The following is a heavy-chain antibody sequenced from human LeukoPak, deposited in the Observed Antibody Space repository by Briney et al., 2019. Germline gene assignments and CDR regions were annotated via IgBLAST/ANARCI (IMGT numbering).Heavy chain of an antibody. V-gene: IGHV3-21*01. Sequence: PGGSLRLSCAASGFTFSSYSMNWVRQAPGKGLEWVSSISSSSSYIYYADSVKGRLTISRDNAKNSLYLQMNSLRAEDTAVYYCARVDDILTSEGSFDYWGQGTLVTVSS. CDR3: ARVDDILTSEGSFDY. CDR1: GFTFSSYS. J-gene: IGHJ4*02. D-gene: IGHD3-9*01. CDR2: ISSSSSYI.